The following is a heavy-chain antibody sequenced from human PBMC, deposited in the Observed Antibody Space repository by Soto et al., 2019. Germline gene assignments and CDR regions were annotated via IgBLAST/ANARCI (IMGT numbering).Heavy chain of an antibody. D-gene: IGHD3-10*01. V-gene: IGHV4-59*08. CDR3: ARQGIGNLHGLVNV. Sequence: QVQLQESGPGLVKPSETLSLTCTVSGGSIDGYNCAWIGQPPGKALEWVGYVYYNGGSSYNPSLKSHVSLSLDTSKSQFSLQLRSVTAADTAVYYCARQGIGNLHGLVNVCGRGTTVTVSS. J-gene: IGHJ6*02. CDR2: VYYNGGS. CDR1: GGSIDGYN.